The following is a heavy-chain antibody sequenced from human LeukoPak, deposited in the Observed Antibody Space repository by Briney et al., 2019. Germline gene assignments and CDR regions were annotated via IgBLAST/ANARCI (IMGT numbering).Heavy chain of an antibody. D-gene: IGHD3-3*01. Sequence: TGGSLRLSCAASGFTFSSYSMTWVRQAPGKGLEWVSSISTSSAYIYYADSVKGRFTISRDNAENSLYLHMNSLRAEDTAVYYCARAHYDFNFDYWGQGTLVTVSS. CDR2: ISTSSAYI. CDR3: ARAHYDFNFDY. J-gene: IGHJ4*02. V-gene: IGHV3-21*01. CDR1: GFTFSSYS.